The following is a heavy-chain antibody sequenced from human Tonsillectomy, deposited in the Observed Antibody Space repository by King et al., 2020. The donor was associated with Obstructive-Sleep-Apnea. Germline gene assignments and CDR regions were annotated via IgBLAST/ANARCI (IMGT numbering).Heavy chain of an antibody. CDR2: ISYHGSNK. D-gene: IGHD2-2*01. CDR3: AKDQSEVVHPRAMDY. CDR1: GFTFSTYG. J-gene: IGHJ4*02. Sequence: VQLVESGGGVVQPGRSLRLSCAASGFTFSTYGMHWVRQAPGKGLEWVAVISYHGSNKYYADPVKGRFTISRDNSKNTRYLQMNSLRAEDTAVYYGAKDQSEVVHPRAMDYWGQGTLVTVSS. V-gene: IGHV3-30*18.